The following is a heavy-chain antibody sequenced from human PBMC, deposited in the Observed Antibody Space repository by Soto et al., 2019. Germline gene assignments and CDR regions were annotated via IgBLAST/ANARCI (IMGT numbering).Heavy chain of an antibody. V-gene: IGHV6-1*01. D-gene: IGHD6-6*01. J-gene: IGHJ6*03. CDR2: TYYRSKWYN. CDR3: ARGSSSSDRYYYYYMDV. CDR1: GDSVSSNSAA. Sequence: PSQTLSLTCAISGDSVSSNSAAWNWIRQSPSRGLEWLGRTYYRSKWYNDYAVSVKSRITINPDTSKNQFPLQLNSVTPEDTAVYYCARGSSSSDRYYYYYMDVWGKGTTVTVSS.